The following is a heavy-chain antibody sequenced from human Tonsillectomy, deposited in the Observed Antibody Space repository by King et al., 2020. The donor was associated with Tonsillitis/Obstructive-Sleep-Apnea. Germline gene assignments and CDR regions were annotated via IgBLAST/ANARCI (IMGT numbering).Heavy chain of an antibody. CDR3: ARGAEYCSSTSCYKVVDY. CDR2: INHSGST. Sequence: VQLQQWGAGLLKPSETLSLTCAVYGGSFSGYYWSWIRQPPGKGLEWIGEINHSGSTNYNPSLKSRVTISVDTSKNQFSLKLSSVTAADTAVYYCARGAEYCSSTSCYKVVDYWGQGTLVTVSS. D-gene: IGHD2-2*02. CDR1: GGSFSGYY. J-gene: IGHJ4*02. V-gene: IGHV4-34*01.